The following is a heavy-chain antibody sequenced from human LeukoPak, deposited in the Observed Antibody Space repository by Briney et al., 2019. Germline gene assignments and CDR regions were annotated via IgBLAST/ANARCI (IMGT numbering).Heavy chain of an antibody. D-gene: IGHD3-22*01. Sequence: ASVKVSCKASGYTFTGYYMHWVRQAPGQGLEWMGWTNPNSGGTNYAQKFQGWVTMTRDTSISTAYMELSRLRSDDTAVYYCARGLSNYYDSSGYYDFDYWGQGTLVTVSS. CDR1: GYTFTGYY. CDR2: TNPNSGGT. CDR3: ARGLSNYYDSSGYYDFDY. V-gene: IGHV1-2*04. J-gene: IGHJ4*02.